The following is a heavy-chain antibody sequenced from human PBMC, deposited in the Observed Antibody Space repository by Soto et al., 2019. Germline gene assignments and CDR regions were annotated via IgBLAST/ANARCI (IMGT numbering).Heavy chain of an antibody. CDR3: ARDDFIAVAGTGRLGDY. Sequence: SETLSLTCTVSGGSISSSSYYWGWIRQPPGKGLEWIGSIYYSGSTYYNPSLKSRVTISVDTSKNQFSLKLSSVTAADTAVYYCARDDFIAVAGTGRLGDYWGQGTLVTVSS. J-gene: IGHJ4*02. CDR2: IYYSGST. V-gene: IGHV4-39*02. D-gene: IGHD6-19*01. CDR1: GGSISSSSYY.